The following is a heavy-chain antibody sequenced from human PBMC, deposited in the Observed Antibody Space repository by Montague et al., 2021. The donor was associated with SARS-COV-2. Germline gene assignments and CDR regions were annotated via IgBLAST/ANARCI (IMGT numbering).Heavy chain of an antibody. J-gene: IGHJ4*02. CDR2: TYYRSRWSN. CDR3: ARERWAVGVSFDY. D-gene: IGHD1-26*01. V-gene: IGHV6-1*01. Sequence: CASSGDSVSSNSATWHWIRRAPSRGREWLGRTYYRSRWSNDYAVAVRSRIIINPDTSTNQFSLQLSSVTPEDTAVYFCARERWAVGVSFDYWGQGTLVTVSS. CDR1: GDSVSSNSAT.